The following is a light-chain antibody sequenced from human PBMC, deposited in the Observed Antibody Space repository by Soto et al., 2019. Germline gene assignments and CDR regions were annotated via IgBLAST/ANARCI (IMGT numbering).Light chain of an antibody. CDR3: QQYNNWGT. Sequence: EIVLTQSPGTLSLSPGERATLSCRASQSVSNNYLAWYQQKPGQAPRLLIYGASNRATGIPDRFSGSGSGTDFTLTISRLEPEDFAVYYCQQYNNWGTFGQGTKVDIK. V-gene: IGKV3-20*01. CDR2: GAS. CDR1: QSVSNNY. J-gene: IGKJ1*01.